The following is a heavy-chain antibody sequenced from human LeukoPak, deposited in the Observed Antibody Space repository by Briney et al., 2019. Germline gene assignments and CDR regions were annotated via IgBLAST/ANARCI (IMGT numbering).Heavy chain of an antibody. Sequence: GGSLRLSCAASGFTFSSYTMNWVRQAPGKGLEWVSYISSSSSYIYYADSVKGRFTISRDNAEDSLYLQMNSLRAEATAVYYCARGSEGYCSGGGCYYGMDVWGQGTTVTVSS. D-gene: IGHD2-15*01. CDR3: ARGSEGYCSGGGCYYGMDV. J-gene: IGHJ6*01. V-gene: IGHV3-21*01. CDR2: ISSSSSYI. CDR1: GFTFSSYT.